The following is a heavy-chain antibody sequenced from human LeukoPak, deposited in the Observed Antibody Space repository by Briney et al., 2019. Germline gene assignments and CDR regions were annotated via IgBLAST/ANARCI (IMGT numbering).Heavy chain of an antibody. CDR1: GGSFRGYY. CDR2: INHSGST. CDR3: ATGPSGTSCSLDY. D-gene: IGHD2-2*01. V-gene: IGHV4-34*01. J-gene: IGHJ4*02. Sequence: SETLSLTCAVYGGSFRGYYWSGIRQPPGKGLEWIGEINHSGSTNYNPSLKSRVTISVDTSKNQFSLKLSSVTAADTAVYYCATGPSGTSCSLDYWGQGTLVTVSS.